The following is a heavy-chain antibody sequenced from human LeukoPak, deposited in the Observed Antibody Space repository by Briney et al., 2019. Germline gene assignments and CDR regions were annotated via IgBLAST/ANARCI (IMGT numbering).Heavy chain of an antibody. Sequence: PSETLSLTCAVSGYSISGAYYWGWIRQPPGKGLDWIGSVYHTGSTYYNPSLKSRVTMSVDTSTNQFSLKLTSVTAADTAIYYCARAAAGSRYYFDYWGQGTLVTVYS. CDR3: ARAAAGSRYYFDY. CDR1: GYSISGAYY. V-gene: IGHV4-38-2*01. J-gene: IGHJ4*02. D-gene: IGHD6-13*01. CDR2: VYHTGST.